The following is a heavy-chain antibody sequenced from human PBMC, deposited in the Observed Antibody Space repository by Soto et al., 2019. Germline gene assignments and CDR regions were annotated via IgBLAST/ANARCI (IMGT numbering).Heavy chain of an antibody. J-gene: IGHJ4*02. V-gene: IGHV3-49*05. CDR3: ATGSCSGGSCYSGLDY. Sequence: EVQLVESGGGLVKPGRSLRLSCTTSGLTFGDYGMNWFRQAPGKGLEWVTFIRSTPYGGTTEYAASVKGRFSISRDDSRSIAYLQMNSLKIEDTAVYYCATGSCSGGSCYSGLDYWGQGTLVTVSS. CDR1: GLTFGDYG. CDR2: IRSTPYGGTT. D-gene: IGHD2-15*01.